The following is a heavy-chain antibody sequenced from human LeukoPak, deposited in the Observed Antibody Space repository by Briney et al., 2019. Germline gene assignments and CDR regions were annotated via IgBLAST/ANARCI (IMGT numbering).Heavy chain of an antibody. CDR2: IKADGSEK. D-gene: IGHD6-19*01. J-gene: IGHJ4*02. Sequence: GGSLRLSCTASGFIFNNYWMTWVRQVPGGGLEWVANIKADGSEKLYVDSVMGRFIISRDDAINSVYLQMNSLRAEDTAVYYCAREPYSSGWYFSYYFDYWGQGTLVTVSS. CDR1: GFIFNNYW. V-gene: IGHV3-7*01. CDR3: AREPYSSGWYFSYYFDY.